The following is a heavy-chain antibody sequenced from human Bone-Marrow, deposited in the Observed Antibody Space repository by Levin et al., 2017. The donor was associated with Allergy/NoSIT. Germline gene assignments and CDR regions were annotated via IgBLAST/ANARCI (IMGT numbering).Heavy chain of an antibody. Sequence: GGSLRLSCAASGFTFSSYAMSWVRQAPGKGLEWVSAISGSGGSTYYADSVKGRFTISRDNSKNTLYLQMNSLRAEDTAVYYCAKASAYYGSGSYYYYYYYMDVWGKGTTVTVSS. D-gene: IGHD3-10*01. V-gene: IGHV3-23*01. J-gene: IGHJ6*03. CDR3: AKASAYYGSGSYYYYYYYMDV. CDR2: ISGSGGST. CDR1: GFTFSSYA.